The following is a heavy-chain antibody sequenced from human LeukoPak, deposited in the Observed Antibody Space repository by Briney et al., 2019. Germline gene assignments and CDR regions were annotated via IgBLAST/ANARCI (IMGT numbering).Heavy chain of an antibody. V-gene: IGHV1-2*02. Sequence: GASVKVSCKASGYTFTGYYMHWVRQAPGQGLEWMGWIKPNSGGTNYAHKFQGRVTMTRDTSISTAYMELSRLRSDDTAVYYWARVYCSSTSCYAGFDYWGQGTLVTVSS. D-gene: IGHD2-2*01. CDR1: GYTFTGYY. CDR3: ARVYCSSTSCYAGFDY. CDR2: IKPNSGGT. J-gene: IGHJ4*02.